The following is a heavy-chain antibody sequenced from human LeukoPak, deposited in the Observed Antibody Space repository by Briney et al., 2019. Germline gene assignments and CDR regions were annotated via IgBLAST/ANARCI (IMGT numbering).Heavy chain of an antibody. CDR3: AKDQPTTVTSRLDC. J-gene: IGHJ4*02. CDR1: GFTFSNYA. CDR2: IRGRGGST. V-gene: IGHV3-23*01. Sequence: GGSLRLSCAASGFTFSNYAMSWVRQAPGKGLEWVSAIRGRGGSTYYADSVKGRFTISRDNSKNTLYLQMNSLRAEDTAVYYCAKDQPTTVTSRLDCWAQGILVTVSS. D-gene: IGHD4-17*01.